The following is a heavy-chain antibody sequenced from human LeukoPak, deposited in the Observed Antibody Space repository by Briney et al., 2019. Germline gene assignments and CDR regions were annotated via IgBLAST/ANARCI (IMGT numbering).Heavy chain of an antibody. J-gene: IGHJ6*02. V-gene: IGHV4-4*07. Sequence: SETLSLTCTVSGGSISSYYWSWIRQPAGMGLEWIGRIYTSGSTNYNPSLKSRVTMSVDTSKNQFSLKLSSVTAADTAVYYCAREAVVAAHYGMDVWGQGTTVTVSS. CDR1: GGSISSYY. CDR3: AREAVVAAHYGMDV. D-gene: IGHD2-15*01. CDR2: IYTSGST.